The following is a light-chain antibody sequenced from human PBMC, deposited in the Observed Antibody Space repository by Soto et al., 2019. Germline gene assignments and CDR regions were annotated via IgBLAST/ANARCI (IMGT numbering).Light chain of an antibody. CDR2: DVT. CDR1: SSDIGGYNF. Sequence: QSVLTQPRSVSGSPGQSVTISCTGTSSDIGGYNFASWYQQHPGKAPKVMIYDVTKRPSGVPNRFSGSKSDNTASLTIFGLQAEDEADYFCSSFAGTYNFVFGTGTKVTVL. V-gene: IGLV2-11*01. CDR3: SSFAGTYNFV. J-gene: IGLJ1*01.